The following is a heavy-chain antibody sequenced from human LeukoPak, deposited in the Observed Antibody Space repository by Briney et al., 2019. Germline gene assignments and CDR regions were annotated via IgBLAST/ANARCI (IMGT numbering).Heavy chain of an antibody. J-gene: IGHJ3*02. CDR2: MYDRGSA. CDR1: DGSVSNYY. D-gene: IGHD3-3*02. V-gene: IGHV4-59*08. CDR3: ARPHLGPYAFDI. Sequence: PSETLSLTCTVSDGSVSNYYWSWIRQPPGKGLEWIGYMYDRGSANYNPSLKGRVTISADTSKNQFSLKLSSVTAADTAVYYCARPHLGPYAFDIWGQGTMVTVSS.